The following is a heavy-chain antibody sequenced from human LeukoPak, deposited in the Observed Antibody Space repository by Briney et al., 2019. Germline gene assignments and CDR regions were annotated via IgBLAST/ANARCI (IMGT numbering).Heavy chain of an antibody. CDR3: ARRDISSGWSFDY. Sequence: AETPSLSWTVAGGSISNYHWSWIRQPARKRLKWMSQFHASGSTNYNPPLKSRVSMSIDTTEDPVSLTIRSVTAADTAFYYCARRDISSGWSFDYWGQGTLITVSS. J-gene: IGHJ4*02. CDR2: FHASGST. V-gene: IGHV4-4*07. D-gene: IGHD6-19*01. CDR1: GGSISNYH.